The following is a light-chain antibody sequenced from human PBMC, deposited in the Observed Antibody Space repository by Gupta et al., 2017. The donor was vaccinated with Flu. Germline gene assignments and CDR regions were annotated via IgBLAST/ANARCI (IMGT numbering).Light chain of an antibody. CDR1: QSLVYSDGNTV. J-gene: IGKJ1*01. CDR3: MQGAHWPWA. V-gene: IGKV2-30*01. Sequence: DVVMTQSPLSLPVALGQPASISCRSGQSLVYSDGNTVLHWFQQRPGQSPRRLIYLFSHRGSGVPARFSGSCSGPDFTLNSSRVEAEDVGVYFCMQGAHWPWAFGQGTKVEIK. CDR2: LFS.